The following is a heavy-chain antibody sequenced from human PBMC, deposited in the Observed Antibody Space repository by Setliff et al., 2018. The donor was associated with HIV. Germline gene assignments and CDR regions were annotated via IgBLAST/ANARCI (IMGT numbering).Heavy chain of an antibody. J-gene: IGHJ6*03. CDR2: MNPDSRNT. Sequence: GASVKVFCKTSGYTFTNYDINWVRQAAGQGLEWMGGMNPDSRNTGYAQRFEGSVTMTWDTSISTAYMELNNVKFEDTAIYYCARARTDYYDRRRRSHYYIDVWARGATVTVSS. CDR1: GYTFTNYD. V-gene: IGHV1-8*02. D-gene: IGHD3-22*01. CDR3: ARARTDYYDRRRRSHYYIDV.